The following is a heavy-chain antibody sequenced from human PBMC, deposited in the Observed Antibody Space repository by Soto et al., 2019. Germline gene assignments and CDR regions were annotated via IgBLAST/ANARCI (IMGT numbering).Heavy chain of an antibody. CDR2: IYYSGST. CDR3: ASLYGDYLLYYYYYMDV. Sequence: ASETLSLTCTVSGGSISSSSYYWGWIRQPPGKGLEWIGSIYYSGSTYYNPSLKSRVTISVDTSKNQFSLKLSSVTAADTAVYYCASLYGDYLLYYYYYMDVWGKGTTVTVPS. D-gene: IGHD4-17*01. V-gene: IGHV4-39*01. CDR1: GGSISSSSYY. J-gene: IGHJ6*03.